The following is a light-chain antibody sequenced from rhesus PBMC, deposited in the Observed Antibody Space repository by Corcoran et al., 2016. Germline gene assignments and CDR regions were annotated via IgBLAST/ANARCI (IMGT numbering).Light chain of an antibody. CDR2: AAS. Sequence: GDRVTITCQASQGISNWLAWYQQKPGKAPKLLIFAASSLQSGVPLRFSGSGCGTEFTLTISSLQPEDFAAYNWQQHNSDPWTFGQGTKVEL. J-gene: IGKJ1*01. CDR3: QQHNSDPWT. V-gene: IGKV1-33*02. CDR1: QGISNW.